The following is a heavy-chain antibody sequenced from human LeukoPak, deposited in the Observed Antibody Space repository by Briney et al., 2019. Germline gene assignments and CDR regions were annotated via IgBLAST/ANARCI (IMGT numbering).Heavy chain of an antibody. Sequence: GGSLRLSCAASGFTFDDYGMSWVRQAPGKGLEWVSGINWNGGSTGYADSVKGRFTISRDNAKNSLYLQMNSLRAEDTALYYCARALYGSGSYYNIPDDYWGQGTLVTVSS. CDR3: ARALYGSGSYYNIPDDY. J-gene: IGHJ4*02. CDR2: INWNGGST. D-gene: IGHD3-10*01. V-gene: IGHV3-20*04. CDR1: GFTFDDYG.